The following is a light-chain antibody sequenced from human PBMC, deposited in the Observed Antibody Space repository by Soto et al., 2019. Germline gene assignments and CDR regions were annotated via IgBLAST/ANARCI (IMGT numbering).Light chain of an antibody. CDR2: EGS. CDR1: SSDVGSYNL. CDR3: CSYAGSSTSLV. Sequence: QSALTQPASVSGSPGQSITISCTGTSSDVGSYNLVSWYQQHPGKAPKLMIYEGSKRPSGVSNRFSGSKSGNTASLTISGLQAEDEADYYCCSYAGSSTSLVFGGGTKLPS. J-gene: IGLJ2*01. V-gene: IGLV2-23*01.